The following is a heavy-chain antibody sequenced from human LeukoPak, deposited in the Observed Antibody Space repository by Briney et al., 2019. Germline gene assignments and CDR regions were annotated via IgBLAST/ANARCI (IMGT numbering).Heavy chain of an antibody. J-gene: IGHJ4*02. CDR2: IVVGSGNT. Sequence: EASVKVSCKASGFTFTSSAVQWVRQARGQRLEWIGWIVVGSGNTNYAQKFQERVTITRDMSTSTAYMELSSLRSEDTAVYYCAKDRKNTMIVVGFDYWGQGTLVTVSS. D-gene: IGHD3-22*01. CDR3: AKDRKNTMIVVGFDY. CDR1: GFTFTSSA. V-gene: IGHV1-58*01.